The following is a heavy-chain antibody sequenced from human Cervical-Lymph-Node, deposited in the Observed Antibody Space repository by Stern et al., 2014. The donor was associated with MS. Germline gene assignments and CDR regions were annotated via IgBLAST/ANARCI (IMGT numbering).Heavy chain of an antibody. CDR2: ISTIGSYI. D-gene: IGHD4-17*01. J-gene: IGHJ6*02. Sequence: EVQLVESGGGLVKPGGSLRLSCAASGFTFNKYNMNWVRQAPGKGLEWVSSISTIGSYIYYADSVKGRFTISRDNAKNSLYLQVNSLRAEDTAVYYCARDYTTPGMDVWGQGTTVTVSS. CDR1: GFTFNKYN. V-gene: IGHV3-21*01. CDR3: ARDYTTPGMDV.